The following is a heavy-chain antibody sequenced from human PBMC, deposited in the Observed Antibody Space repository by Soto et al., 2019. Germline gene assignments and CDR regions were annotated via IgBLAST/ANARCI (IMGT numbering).Heavy chain of an antibody. CDR3: ARDRVVVTANPNALEI. CDR1: GYTFSNYY. D-gene: IGHD2-21*02. V-gene: IGHV1-46*01. Sequence: QVQLVQSGAEVKKPGASVKVSCKSSGYTFSNYYMHWVRQAPGQGLEWMGIINPSGGTTTYTQKFQGRVSMTRDTSTTTVYMELSSLGSEDTAVYYCARDRVVVTANPNALEIWSQGTMVTVST. J-gene: IGHJ3*02. CDR2: INPSGGTT.